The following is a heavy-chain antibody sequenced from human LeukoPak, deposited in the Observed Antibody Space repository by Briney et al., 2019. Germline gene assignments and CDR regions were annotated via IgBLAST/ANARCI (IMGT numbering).Heavy chain of an antibody. V-gene: IGHV4-34*01. CDR3: ARRVYYGSGSYLPLYYFDY. CDR2: INHSGST. D-gene: IGHD3-10*01. Sequence: SETLSLTCAVYGGSFSGYYWSWIRQPPGKGLEWIGEINHSGSTNYNPSLKSRVTISVDTSKNQFSLKLSSVTAADTAVYYCARRVYYGSGSYLPLYYFDYWGQGTLVTVSS. CDR1: GGSFSGYY. J-gene: IGHJ4*02.